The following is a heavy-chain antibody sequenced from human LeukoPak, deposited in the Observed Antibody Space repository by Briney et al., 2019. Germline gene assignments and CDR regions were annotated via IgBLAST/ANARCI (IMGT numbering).Heavy chain of an antibody. CDR2: IPYDGSNQ. J-gene: IGHJ3*02. V-gene: IGHV3-30*02. CDR3: ARSHPTLGDAFDI. CDR1: GFIFSTYG. D-gene: IGHD4-23*01. Sequence: GGSLRLSCAASGFIFSTYGMHWVRQAPGKGLEWVTFIPYDGSNQYYADSVKGRFTISRDNSKNTLYLQMNSLRAGDTAVYYCARSHPTLGDAFDIWGQGTMVTVSS.